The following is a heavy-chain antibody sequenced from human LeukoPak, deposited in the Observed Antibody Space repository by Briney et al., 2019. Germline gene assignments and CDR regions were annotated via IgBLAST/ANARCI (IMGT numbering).Heavy chain of an antibody. CDR3: ARRGGYCSSTSCYGIDY. CDR1: GYTFTGYY. D-gene: IGHD2-2*01. Sequence: ASVKVSCKASGYTFTGYYMHWVRQAPGQGLEWMGWINPNSGGTNYAQKFQGRVTMTRDTSISTAYMELSRLRSDDTAVYYCARRGGYCSSTSCYGIDYWGQGTLVTVSS. CDR2: INPNSGGT. J-gene: IGHJ4*02. V-gene: IGHV1-2*02.